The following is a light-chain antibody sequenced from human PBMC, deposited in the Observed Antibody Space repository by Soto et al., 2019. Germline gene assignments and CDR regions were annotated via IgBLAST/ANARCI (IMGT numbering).Light chain of an antibody. V-gene: IGKV1-5*01. CDR1: QSLSSW. CDR2: DAS. CDR3: KQYNSYSRT. J-gene: IGKJ1*01. Sequence: DIQMTQSPSTLSASVGDRVTITCRASQSLSSWLAWYQQKPGKAPKLLIYDASSLESGVQSRFSGSGSGTEFTLTIRSLQPDDFATYYCKQYNSYSRTFGQGTKVDIK.